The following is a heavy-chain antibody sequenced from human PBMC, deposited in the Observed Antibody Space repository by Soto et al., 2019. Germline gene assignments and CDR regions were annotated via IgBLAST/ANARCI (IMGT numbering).Heavy chain of an antibody. J-gene: IGHJ5*02. D-gene: IGHD2-15*01. V-gene: IGHV1-8*01. Sequence: QVQLVQSGAEVKKPGASVKVSCKASGYTFTNYDINWVRXXXXXXXXYMGWMNPNSGKIGYVQKFQGRVTMTSNTXXXXXYXXXXXXXXXXXXXXYCARGIPGXXGGATCYSGWFDPWGQGTLVTVSS. CDR1: GYTFTNYD. CDR2: MNPNSGKI. CDR3: ARGIPGXXGGATCYSGWFDP.